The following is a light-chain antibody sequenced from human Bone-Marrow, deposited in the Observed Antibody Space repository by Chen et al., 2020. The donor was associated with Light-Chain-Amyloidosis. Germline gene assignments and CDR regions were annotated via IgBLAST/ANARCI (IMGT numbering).Light chain of an antibody. CDR2: DDS. CDR3: QVWDRSSDRPV. Sequence: SYVLTQPSSASVAPGQTATTSCGGNNMGSPSVHWYQQTPGQAPRLVVYDDSDRPSGIPERLSGSNSGNTATLTISRVEAGDEADYYCQVWDRSSDRPVFGGGTKLTVL. J-gene: IGLJ3*02. V-gene: IGLV3-21*02. CDR1: NMGSPS.